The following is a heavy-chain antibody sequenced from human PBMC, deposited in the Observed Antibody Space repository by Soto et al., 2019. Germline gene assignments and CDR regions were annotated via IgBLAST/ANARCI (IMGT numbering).Heavy chain of an antibody. J-gene: IGHJ4*02. CDR2: INRDGSST. CDR3: AAELGY. Sequence: EVQLVESGGGLVQPGGSLRLSCAASGFTFRSYWMHWVRQAPGKGLVWVSRINRDGSSTSYADFVKGRVTISRDNAKNILFLQMHSLRAEDKAVYYCAAELGYWGQGGLGTVSS. D-gene: IGHD3-16*01. CDR1: GFTFRSYW. V-gene: IGHV3-74*01.